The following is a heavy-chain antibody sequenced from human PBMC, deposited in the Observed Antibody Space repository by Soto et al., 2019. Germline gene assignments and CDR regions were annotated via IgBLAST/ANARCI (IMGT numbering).Heavy chain of an antibody. Sequence: ASVTVSCKASGYTFTSYDINWVRQATGQGLEWLGWMNPNSGDTGYAQKLQGRVTMTRNTSISTAYMELSSLRSEDTAVYYCARDRHDILTGTLPPYYYCGIDGWGQVTTVAVAS. CDR3: ARDRHDILTGTLPPYYYCGIDG. CDR2: MNPNSGDT. CDR1: GYTFTSYD. V-gene: IGHV1-8*01. J-gene: IGHJ6*02. D-gene: IGHD3-9*01.